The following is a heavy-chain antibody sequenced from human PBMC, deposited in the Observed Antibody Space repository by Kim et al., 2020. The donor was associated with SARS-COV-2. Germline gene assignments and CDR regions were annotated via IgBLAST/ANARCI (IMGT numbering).Heavy chain of an antibody. CDR3: ARDYYGSGYHYYYGMDV. D-gene: IGHD3-10*01. J-gene: IGHJ6*02. CDR1: GFTFSSYS. V-gene: IGHV3-48*02. Sequence: GGSLRLSCAASGFTFSSYSMNWVRQAPGKGLEWVSYISSSSSTIYYADSVKGRFTISRDNAKNSLYLQMNSLRDEDTAVYYCARDYYGSGYHYYYGMDVWGQGTTVTGSS. CDR2: ISSSSSTI.